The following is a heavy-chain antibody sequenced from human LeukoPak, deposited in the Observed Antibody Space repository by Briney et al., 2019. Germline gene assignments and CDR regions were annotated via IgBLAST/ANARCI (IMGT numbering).Heavy chain of an antibody. V-gene: IGHV3-23*01. CDR3: AKDLRPSATFFDS. Sequence: GGSLRLSCAASGFTFSSYAMTWVRQAPGKGPEWVSSLSASGGSIYYADSVKGRFTISRDNSNNVLFLQMNSLRADDTAIYYCAKDLRPSATFFDSWGQGTLVSVAS. J-gene: IGHJ4*02. D-gene: IGHD2-2*01. CDR2: LSASGGSI. CDR1: GFTFSSYA.